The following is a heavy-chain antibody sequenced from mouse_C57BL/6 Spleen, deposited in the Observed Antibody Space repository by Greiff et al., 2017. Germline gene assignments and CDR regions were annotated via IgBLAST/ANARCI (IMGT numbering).Heavy chain of an antibody. J-gene: IGHJ3*01. V-gene: IGHV5-16*01. CDR2: INYDGSST. CDR1: GFTFSDYY. CDR3: ARGPNYYGSSYWFAY. Sequence: EVQRVESEGGLVQPGSSMKLSCTASGFTFSDYYMAWVRQVPEKGLEWVANINYDGSSTYYLDSLKSRFIISRDNAKNILYLQMSSLKSEDTATYYCARGPNYYGSSYWFAYWGQGTLVTVSA. D-gene: IGHD1-1*01.